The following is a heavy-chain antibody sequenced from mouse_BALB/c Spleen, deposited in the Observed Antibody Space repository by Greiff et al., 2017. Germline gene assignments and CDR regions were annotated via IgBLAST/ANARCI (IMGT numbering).Heavy chain of an antibody. D-gene: IGHD1-1*01. CDR2: ISSGGGST. CDR3: ARHDYYGSSYGY. V-gene: IGHV5-12-1*01. Sequence: EVHLVESGGGLVKPGGSLKLSCAASGFAFSSYDMSWVRQTPEKRLEWVAYISSGGGSTYYPDTVKGRFTISRDNAKNTLYLQMSSLKSEDTAMYYCARHDYYGSSYGYWGQGTTLTVSS. J-gene: IGHJ2*01. CDR1: GFAFSSYD.